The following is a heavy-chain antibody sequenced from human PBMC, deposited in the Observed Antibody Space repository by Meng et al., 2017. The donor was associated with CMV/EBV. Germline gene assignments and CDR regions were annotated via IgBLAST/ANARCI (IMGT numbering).Heavy chain of an antibody. CDR2: INPNSGGT. CDR1: GYTFTGYY. Sequence: ASVKVSCKASGYTFTGYYVHWVRQAPGQGLEWLGWINPNSGGTNYAQKFQGRVTMTRDTSMSTAYMELSSLRSDDTAVYYCARGLGYCSSTSCYGRFDPWGQGTLVTVSS. D-gene: IGHD2-2*01. J-gene: IGHJ5*02. CDR3: ARGLGYCSSTSCYGRFDP. V-gene: IGHV1-2*02.